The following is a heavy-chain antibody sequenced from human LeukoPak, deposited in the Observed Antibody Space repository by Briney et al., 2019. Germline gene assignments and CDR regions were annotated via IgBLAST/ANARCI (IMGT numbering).Heavy chain of an antibody. Sequence: GASVKVSCKASGYTFTDSYMHWVRQAPGQGLKWMGWINPYSGGTNYAQEFQGRVTMTRDTSISTAYMELSRLTSDDTAVYYCARKSAIGYYSNFDYWGQGTLVTVSS. V-gene: IGHV1-2*02. D-gene: IGHD3-22*01. CDR3: ARKSAIGYYSNFDY. CDR2: INPYSGGT. J-gene: IGHJ4*02. CDR1: GYTFTDSY.